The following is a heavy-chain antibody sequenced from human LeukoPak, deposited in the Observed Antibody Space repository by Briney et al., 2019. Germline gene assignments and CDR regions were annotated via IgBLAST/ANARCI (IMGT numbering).Heavy chain of an antibody. CDR1: GFTFSSFD. CDR2: ISTAGDT. CDR3: AKTRPLDSSSWSHGDY. J-gene: IGHJ4*02. Sequence: AGGSLRLSCAASGFTFSSFDMHWVRQATGKGLEWVSTISTAGDTYYPDSVKGRFTVSRENAKNSLYLQMNSLRAEDTAVYYCAKTRPLDSSSWSHGDYWGQGTLVTVSS. V-gene: IGHV3-13*01. D-gene: IGHD6-13*01.